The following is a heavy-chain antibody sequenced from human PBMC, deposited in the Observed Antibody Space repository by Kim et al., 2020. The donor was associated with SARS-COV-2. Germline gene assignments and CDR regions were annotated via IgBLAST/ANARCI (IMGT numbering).Heavy chain of an antibody. V-gene: IGHV5-51*01. CDR2: INPADSDT. J-gene: IGHJ5*01. Sequence: GESLKISCKGSGYRFTSYWIAWVRQMPGRGLEWMGIINPADSDTRYSPSFQGQVTISADKSASTTYLQRGSLKASDSAMYYCARRYTSGSLGGGFDSWG. CDR1: GYRFTSYW. CDR3: ARRYTSGSLGGGFDS. D-gene: IGHD5-12*01.